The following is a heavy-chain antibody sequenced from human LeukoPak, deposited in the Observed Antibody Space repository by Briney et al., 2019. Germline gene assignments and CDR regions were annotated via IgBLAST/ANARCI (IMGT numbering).Heavy chain of an antibody. D-gene: IGHD3-3*01. V-gene: IGHV3-7*01. CDR1: GFTFSSYW. CDR2: IKQDGSEK. CDR3: ARDYDLWRDYCYYMDV. J-gene: IGHJ6*03. Sequence: GGSLRLSCAASGFTFSSYWMSWVRPAPGKGLKWVASIKQDGSEKYYVDSVKGRFTISRDNAKNSLYLQMNSLRVEDTAVYYCARDYDLWRDYCYYMDVWGKGTTVTVSS.